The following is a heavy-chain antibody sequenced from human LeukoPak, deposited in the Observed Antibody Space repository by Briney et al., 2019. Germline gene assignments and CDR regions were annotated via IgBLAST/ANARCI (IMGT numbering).Heavy chain of an antibody. Sequence: GGSLRLSCAASGFTFSSYEMNWVRQAPGKGLEWVSYISSSGNTIYYADSVKGRFTISRDSAKNSLYLQMNSLRAEDTAVYYCARDSGSYYPFRYWGQGTLVTVSS. J-gene: IGHJ4*02. CDR2: ISSSGNTI. CDR1: GFTFSSYE. CDR3: ARDSGSYYPFRY. V-gene: IGHV3-48*03. D-gene: IGHD3-10*01.